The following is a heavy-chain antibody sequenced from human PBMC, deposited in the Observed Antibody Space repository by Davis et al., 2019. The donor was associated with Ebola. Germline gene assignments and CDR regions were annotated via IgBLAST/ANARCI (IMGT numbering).Heavy chain of an antibody. Sequence: ASVKVSCKASGYIFTDYYMHWVRQAPGQGLEWMGWINPNSGGTIYAQKFQGRVTLTRDTSISTAYMEMGSLRSDDTAVYYCARTLVSPSSDGMDVWGQGTTVRVSS. V-gene: IGHV1-2*02. CDR2: INPNSGGT. D-gene: IGHD4-23*01. J-gene: IGHJ6*02. CDR3: ARTLVSPSSDGMDV. CDR1: GYIFTDYY.